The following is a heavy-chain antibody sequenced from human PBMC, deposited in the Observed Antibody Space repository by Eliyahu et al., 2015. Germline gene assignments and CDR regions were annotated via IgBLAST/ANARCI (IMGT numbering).Heavy chain of an antibody. CDR3: ARPGVNIVATITDAFDI. D-gene: IGHD5-12*01. Sequence: QVQLVQSGAEVKKPGSSVKVSCXASGXTFSSXXXXWVRQAPGQGLEWMGGIIPIFGTANYAQKFQGRVTITADESTSTAYMELSSLRSEDTAVYYCARPGVNIVATITDAFDIWGQGTMVTVSS. J-gene: IGHJ3*02. V-gene: IGHV1-69*01. CDR2: IIPIFGTA. CDR1: GXTFSSXX.